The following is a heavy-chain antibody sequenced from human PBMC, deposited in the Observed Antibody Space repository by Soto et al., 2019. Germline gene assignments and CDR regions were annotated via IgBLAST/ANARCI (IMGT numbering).Heavy chain of an antibody. V-gene: IGHV3-33*01. CDR2: IWFGGSNK. J-gene: IGHJ4*02. D-gene: IGHD3-3*01. CDR3: ARDGICGTAFRGCCDY. Sequence: QELLVESGGGVVQPGRSLRLSCAASASIFRGYGMHWVRQAPGKGLEWVAVIWFGGSNKYYADSVKGRFTISRDNSNNMLYLQMDSLRAEDTAVYYCARDGICGTAFRGCCDYWGQGALVTVSS. CDR1: ASIFRGYG.